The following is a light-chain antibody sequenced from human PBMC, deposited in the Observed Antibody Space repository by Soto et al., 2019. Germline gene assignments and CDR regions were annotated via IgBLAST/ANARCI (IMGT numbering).Light chain of an antibody. CDR1: QSLNSR. CDR3: QQYKSYST. Sequence: DIQLTQSPSTLSASVGDRVTLTCRASQSLNSRLAWYKQRPGKAPKLLIYDASTLESGVPSRFSGSGSGTEFTLTINNLQPDDLATYICQQYKSYSTFGRGTKVDIK. V-gene: IGKV1-5*01. CDR2: DAS. J-gene: IGKJ1*01.